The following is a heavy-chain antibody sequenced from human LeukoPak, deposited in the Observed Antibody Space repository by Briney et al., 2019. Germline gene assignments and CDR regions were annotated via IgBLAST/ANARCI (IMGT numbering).Heavy chain of an antibody. CDR2: INPNSGGT. V-gene: IGHV1-2*04. J-gene: IGHJ6*02. D-gene: IGHD3-10*01. CDR3: ARDPGEGSGSSRMDV. CDR1: GYTFTGYY. Sequence: ASVKVSCKASGYTFTGYYMHWVRQAPGQGLEWMGWINPNSGGTNYAQKFQGWVTMTRDTSISTAYMELSRLRSDDTAVYYCARDPGEGSGSSRMDVWGQGTTVTVSS.